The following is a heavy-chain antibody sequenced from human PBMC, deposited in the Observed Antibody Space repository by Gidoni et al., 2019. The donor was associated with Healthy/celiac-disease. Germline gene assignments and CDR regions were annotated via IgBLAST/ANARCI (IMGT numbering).Heavy chain of an antibody. CDR2: IYYSGGT. D-gene: IGHD3-9*01. CDR3: ARSGYLSQFDY. CDR1: GGPISSGGYY. Sequence: QVQLQESGPGLVKPSQTLSLTCTVSGGPISSGGYYWSWIRQHPGKGLEWIGYIYYSGGTYYNPSLKSLVTISVDTSKNQFSLKLSSVTAADTAVYYCARSGYLSQFDYWGQGTLVTVSS. J-gene: IGHJ4*02. V-gene: IGHV4-31*01.